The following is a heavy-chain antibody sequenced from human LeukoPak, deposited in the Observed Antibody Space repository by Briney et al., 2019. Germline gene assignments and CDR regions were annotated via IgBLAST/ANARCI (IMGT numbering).Heavy chain of an antibody. CDR2: IYTSGST. D-gene: IGHD6-13*01. CDR1: GGSISSYY. Sequence: PSETLSLTCTVSGGSISSYYWSWIRQPAGKGLEWIGRIYTSGSTNYNPPLKSRVTMSVDTSKNQFSLKLSSVTAADTAVYYCAREAGIAAAGTRYYYMDVWGKGTTVTVSS. J-gene: IGHJ6*03. V-gene: IGHV4-4*07. CDR3: AREAGIAAAGTRYYYMDV.